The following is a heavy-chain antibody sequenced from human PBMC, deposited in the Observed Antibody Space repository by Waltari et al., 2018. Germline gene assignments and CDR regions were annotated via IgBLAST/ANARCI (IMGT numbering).Heavy chain of an antibody. D-gene: IGHD1-1*01. Sequence: EEQLVESGGGLVQPGASLRLSCAASGFPFSSFCMHCVRQAPGKGPLWVSRISTDASDITYADAVKGRFTISRDNARNTLYLQMNRLRAEDTAVYFCARVSRRTYRSPVPGRHYYYGMDVWGQGTTVTVSS. CDR3: ARVSRRTYRSPVPGRHYYYGMDV. CDR1: GFPFSSFC. V-gene: IGHV3-74*03. CDR2: ISTDASDI. J-gene: IGHJ6*02.